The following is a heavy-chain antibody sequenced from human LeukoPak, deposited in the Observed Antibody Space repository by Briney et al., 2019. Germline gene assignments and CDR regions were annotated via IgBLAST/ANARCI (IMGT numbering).Heavy chain of an antibody. V-gene: IGHV4-34*01. J-gene: IGHJ4*02. CDR2: INHRGSA. D-gene: IGHD2-2*01. CDR1: GGSFNDYY. Sequence: SETLSLTCAVYGGSFNDYYWSWIRQPPGKGLEWIGAINHRGSANYNPSFKRRGSMSVDTSKNQFSLRLTTVTAADTAVYYCARRVIVVVPAANTSFDSWGQGTLVTVSS. CDR3: ARRVIVVVPAANTSFDS.